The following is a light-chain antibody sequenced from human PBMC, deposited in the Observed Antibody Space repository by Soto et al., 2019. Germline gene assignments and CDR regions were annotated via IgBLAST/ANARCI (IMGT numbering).Light chain of an antibody. V-gene: IGKV3-20*01. Sequence: EIVLTQSPATLSLSPGERATLSCRASQSVSNNYLAWYQQKPGQAPRLPISDASNRATGIPARFSGSGSGTDFTLTISRLEPEDFAVYYCQQYGSSSITFGQGTRLEIK. CDR2: DAS. CDR1: QSVSNNY. J-gene: IGKJ5*01. CDR3: QQYGSSSIT.